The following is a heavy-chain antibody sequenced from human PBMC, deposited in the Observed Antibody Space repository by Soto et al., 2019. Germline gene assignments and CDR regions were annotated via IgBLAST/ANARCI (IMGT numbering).Heavy chain of an antibody. CDR1: GGSISSGGYY. CDR3: ARGGYSGYDLDY. J-gene: IGHJ4*02. Sequence: SETLSLTCTVSGGSISSGGYYWSWIRQHPGKGLEWIGYIYYSGSTYYNPSLKSRVTISVDTSKNQFSLKLSSVTAADTAVYYCARGGYSGYDLDYWGQGTLVTVS. V-gene: IGHV4-31*03. CDR2: IYYSGST. D-gene: IGHD5-12*01.